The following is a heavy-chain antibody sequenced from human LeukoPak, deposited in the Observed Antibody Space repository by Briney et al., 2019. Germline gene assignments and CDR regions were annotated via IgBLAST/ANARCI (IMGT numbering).Heavy chain of an antibody. J-gene: IGHJ6*04. CDR1: GYTFTSYG. V-gene: IGHV1-18*04. CDR2: ISAYNGNT. D-gene: IGHD3-16*02. CDR3: ARVRYYDYVWGSYPYGMDV. Sequence: GASVKVSCKASGYTFTSYGISWVRQAPGQGLEWMGWISAYNGNTNYAQKLQGRVTMTTDTSTSTAYMELRSLRPDDTAVYYCARVRYYDYVWGSYPYGMDVWGKGTTVTVSS.